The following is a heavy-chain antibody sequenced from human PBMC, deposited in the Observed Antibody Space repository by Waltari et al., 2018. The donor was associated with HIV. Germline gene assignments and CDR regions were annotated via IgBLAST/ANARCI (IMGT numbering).Heavy chain of an antibody. CDR1: GFLFNPYS. J-gene: IGHJ5*02. V-gene: IGHV3-21*02. Sequence: EVQLVESGGGPVKPGESLRLPWVTPGFLFNPYSMHWVRQAPGKGPEWVSSISSSGNFKHYADSVKGRFTITRDNAENSLYLQMNGLRAEDTAIYYCARDSRGSTWSLNWFDPWGQGTLVTVSS. D-gene: IGHD6-6*01. CDR2: ISSSGNFK. CDR3: ARDSRGSTWSLNWFDP.